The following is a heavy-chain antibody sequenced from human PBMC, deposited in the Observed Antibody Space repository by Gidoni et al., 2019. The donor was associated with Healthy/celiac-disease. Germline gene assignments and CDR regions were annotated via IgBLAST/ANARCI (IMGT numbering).Heavy chain of an antibody. Sequence: QVQLVESGGGVVQPGRSLRLSCAASGFTFSSYAMHWVRQAPGKGLEWVAVISYDGSNKYYADSVKGRFTISRDNSKNTLYLQMNSLRAEDTAVYYCARGLYWNAPSYYGMDVWGQGTTVTVSS. CDR1: GFTFSSYA. J-gene: IGHJ6*02. D-gene: IGHD2-8*02. V-gene: IGHV3-30-3*01. CDR3: ARGLYWNAPSYYGMDV. CDR2: ISYDGSNK.